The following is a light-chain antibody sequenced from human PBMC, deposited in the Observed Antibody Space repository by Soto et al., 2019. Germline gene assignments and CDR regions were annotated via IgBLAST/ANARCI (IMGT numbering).Light chain of an antibody. CDR1: SSDIGAYNY. CDR3: SSYTSSSTVV. Sequence: ALTQPASVSGSPGQSITISCTGTSSDIGAYNYVSWYQQHPGKAPKLMIYDVSNRPSGVSNRFPGSKSGHTASLTISGLQAEDEADYYCSSYTSSSTVVFGGGTKLTVL. CDR2: DVS. V-gene: IGLV2-14*01. J-gene: IGLJ2*01.